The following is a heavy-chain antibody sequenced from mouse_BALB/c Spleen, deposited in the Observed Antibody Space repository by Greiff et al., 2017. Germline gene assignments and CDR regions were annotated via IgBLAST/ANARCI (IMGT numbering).Heavy chain of an antibody. V-gene: IGHV3-2*02. CDR2: ISYSGST. CDR3: ATLTGTYFDY. D-gene: IGHD4-1*01. Sequence: DVQLQESGPGLVKPSQSLSLTCTVTGYSITSDYAWNWIRQFPGNKLEWMGYISYSGSTSYNPSLKSRISITRDTSKNQFFLQLNSVTTEDTATYYCATLTGTYFDYWGQGTTLTVSS. CDR1: GYSITSDYA. J-gene: IGHJ2*01.